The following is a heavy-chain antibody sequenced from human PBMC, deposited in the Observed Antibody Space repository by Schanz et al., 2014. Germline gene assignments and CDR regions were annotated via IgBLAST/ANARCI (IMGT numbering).Heavy chain of an antibody. Sequence: VYLVESGGDLVKPGGSLRLSCAASGFTFSDYYMAWIRQAPGKGLEWVSHISGSSIHKNYADSVKGRFSISRDNGETSVYLQINSLRVEDTAVYYCAKDQGSYGSGSYSYFDYWGQGTLVTVSS. J-gene: IGHJ4*02. D-gene: IGHD3-10*01. V-gene: IGHV3-11*05. CDR3: AKDQGSYGSGSYSYFDY. CDR1: GFTFSDYY. CDR2: ISGSSIHK.